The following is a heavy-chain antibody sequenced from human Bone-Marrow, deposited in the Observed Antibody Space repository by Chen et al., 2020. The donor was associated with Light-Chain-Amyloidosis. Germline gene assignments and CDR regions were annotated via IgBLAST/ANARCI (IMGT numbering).Heavy chain of an antibody. Sequence: GFTFSNFAMTWVRQAPRKGLEWVSGISGSGGSRYYGDSVKGRLTISRDNSKNALFLQMNSLRAEDTAVYYCAKDISYDDILPGYPADAFDIWGQGTMVTVSS. V-gene: IGHV3-23*01. D-gene: IGHD3-9*01. CDR1: GFTFSNFA. CDR3: AKDISYDDILPGYPADAFDI. CDR2: ISGSGGSR. J-gene: IGHJ3*02.